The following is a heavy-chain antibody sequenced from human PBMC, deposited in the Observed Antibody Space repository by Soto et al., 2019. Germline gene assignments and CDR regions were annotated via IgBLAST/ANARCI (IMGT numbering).Heavy chain of an antibody. CDR3: AREGGLAYCGGDCLYNWFDP. D-gene: IGHD2-21*02. J-gene: IGHJ5*02. Sequence: QVQLQESGPGLVKPSQTLSLTCTVSGGSISSGDYYWSWVRQHPGKGLEWIGYRSYSGSTYYNPSLRGRVTIVVDTSRNQFSLRLSSVTAADTAVYYCAREGGLAYCGGDCLYNWFDPWGQGTLVTVSS. CDR2: RSYSGST. CDR1: GGSISSGDYY. V-gene: IGHV4-31*03.